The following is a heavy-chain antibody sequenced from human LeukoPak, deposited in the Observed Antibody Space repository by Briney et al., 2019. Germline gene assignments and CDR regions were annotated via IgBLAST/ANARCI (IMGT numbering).Heavy chain of an antibody. CDR1: GFTFSSYA. J-gene: IGHJ1*01. CDR3: ARAAPQLERRGGWYFQH. D-gene: IGHD1-1*01. Sequence: GRSLGLSCAASGFTFSSYAMHWVRQAPGKGLEWVAVISYDGSNKYYADSVKGRFTISRDNSKSTLYLQMNSLRAEDTAVYYCARAAPQLERRGGWYFQHWGQGTLVAVSS. V-gene: IGHV3-30-3*01. CDR2: ISYDGSNK.